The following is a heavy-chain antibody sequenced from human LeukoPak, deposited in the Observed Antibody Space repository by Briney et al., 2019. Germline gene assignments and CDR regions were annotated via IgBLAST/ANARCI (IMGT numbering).Heavy chain of an antibody. Sequence: GESLKISCKGSGYSVTSYWIGWVRQMPGKGPEWMGIIYPGDSDTRYSPSFPGQVTISADKSISTAYLQWSSLKASDTAMYYCARDRTPYYYDSSGGAFDIWGQGTMVTVSS. D-gene: IGHD3-22*01. V-gene: IGHV5-51*01. J-gene: IGHJ3*02. CDR1: GYSVTSYW. CDR2: IYPGDSDT. CDR3: ARDRTPYYYDSSGGAFDI.